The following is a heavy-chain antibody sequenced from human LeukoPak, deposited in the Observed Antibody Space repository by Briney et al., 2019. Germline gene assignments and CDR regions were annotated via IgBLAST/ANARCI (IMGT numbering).Heavy chain of an antibody. CDR2: IIPILGIT. J-gene: IGHJ4*02. CDR1: GGTFSSYT. V-gene: IGHV1-69*02. Sequence: SVKVSCKASGGTFSSYTFSWVRQAPGQGLEWMGRIIPILGITNYTQKFQGRATITADKSTTTAYMELNSLRSEDTAVYYCARVADNSGYTFDSWGQGTLSPSPQ. D-gene: IGHD3-22*01. CDR3: ARVADNSGYTFDS.